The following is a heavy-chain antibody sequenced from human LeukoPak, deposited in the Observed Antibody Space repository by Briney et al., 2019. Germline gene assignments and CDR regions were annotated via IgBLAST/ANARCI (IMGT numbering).Heavy chain of an antibody. CDR2: IYYSGST. CDR1: GGSIGSYH. D-gene: IGHD4-23*01. Sequence: SETLSLTCNVSGGSIGSYHWSWTRQSPGKGLEWIGDIYYSGSTNYNPSLKSRVTLLVDMSKNQFSLKVRSMTAVDTAMYYCARNRWGTGASFDSWGQGTLVTVSS. V-gene: IGHV4-59*01. J-gene: IGHJ4*02. CDR3: ARNRWGTGASFDS.